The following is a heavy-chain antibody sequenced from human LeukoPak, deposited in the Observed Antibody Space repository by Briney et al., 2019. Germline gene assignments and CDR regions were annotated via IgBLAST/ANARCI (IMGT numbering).Heavy chain of an antibody. V-gene: IGHV3-23*01. CDR3: AKVYDSSGNLDY. Sequence: GGPLRLSCAASGFTFSSYAMSWVRQAPGKGLEWVSAISGSGGSTYYADSVKGRFTISRDNSKNTLYLQMNSLRAEDTAVYYCAKVYDSSGNLDYWGQGTLVTVSS. J-gene: IGHJ4*02. D-gene: IGHD3-22*01. CDR1: GFTFSSYA. CDR2: ISGSGGST.